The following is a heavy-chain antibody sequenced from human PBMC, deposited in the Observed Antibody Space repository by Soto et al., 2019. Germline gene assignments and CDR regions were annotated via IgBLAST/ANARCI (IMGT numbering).Heavy chain of an antibody. CDR2: IGGTDGKT. CDR3: AKGMFSSSPAAAGSFDY. J-gene: IGHJ4*02. CDR1: GFTFSSYA. D-gene: IGHD3-10*01. Sequence: PGGSLRLSCAASGFTFSSYAMSWVRQAPGKGLEWVAAIGGTDGKTYYADSVKGRFTISRGNSENTLYLQMSRLRAEDTAVYFCAKGMFSSSPAAAGSFDYWGQGALVTVSS. V-gene: IGHV3-23*01.